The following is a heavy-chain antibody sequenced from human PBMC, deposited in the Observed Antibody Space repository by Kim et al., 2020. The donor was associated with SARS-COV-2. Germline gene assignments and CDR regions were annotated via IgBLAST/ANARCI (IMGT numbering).Heavy chain of an antibody. V-gene: IGHV4-31*02. CDR3: ARDSPSSASFDY. Sequence: CYNPSLKQRVTISVDTSKNQFSLKLSAVTAADTAVYYCARDSPSSASFDYWGQGTLVTVSS. J-gene: IGHJ4*02. D-gene: IGHD6-6*01.